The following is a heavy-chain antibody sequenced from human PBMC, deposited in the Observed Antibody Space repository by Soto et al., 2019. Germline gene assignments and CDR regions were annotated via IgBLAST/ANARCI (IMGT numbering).Heavy chain of an antibody. CDR1: GGSISNLGYS. V-gene: IGHV4-30-2*01. CDR2: INHSGST. J-gene: IGHJ4*02. D-gene: IGHD4-17*01. Sequence: PSETLSLTCAVSGGSISNLGYSWSWIRQPPGKGLEWIGEINHSGSTNYNPSLKSRVTISVDTSKNQFSLKLSSVTAADTAVYYCAREQLLLDYGERPTGTTIFDYWGQGTLVTVSS. CDR3: AREQLLLDYGERPTGTTIFDY.